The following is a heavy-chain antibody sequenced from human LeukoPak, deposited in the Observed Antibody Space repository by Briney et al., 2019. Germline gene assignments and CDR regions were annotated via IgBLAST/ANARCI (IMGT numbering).Heavy chain of an antibody. Sequence: GESLKISCKGSGYSFTSYWIGWVRQMPGKGLEWMGIIYPGDSDTRYSPSFQGQVTISADKSISTAYLQWSSLKASDTAMYYCARHEYLGDDSSGYYPDYWGQGTLVTVSS. V-gene: IGHV5-51*01. CDR2: IYPGDSDT. CDR1: GYSFTSYW. CDR3: ARHEYLGDDSSGYYPDY. D-gene: IGHD3-22*01. J-gene: IGHJ4*02.